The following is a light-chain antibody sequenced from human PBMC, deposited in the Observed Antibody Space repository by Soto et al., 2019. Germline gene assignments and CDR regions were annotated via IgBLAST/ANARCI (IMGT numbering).Light chain of an antibody. J-gene: IGKJ1*01. CDR3: QQYGISPRT. CDR2: GAS. Sequence: EIVLTQSPGTLSLSPGERATLSCRASQSVSGGSLAWYQQRPGQAPRLLIYGASSRATGIPDRFSGSGSGTDFTLTITRLEPEDFAVYYCQQYGISPRTFGPGTKVDIK. CDR1: QSVSGGS. V-gene: IGKV3-20*01.